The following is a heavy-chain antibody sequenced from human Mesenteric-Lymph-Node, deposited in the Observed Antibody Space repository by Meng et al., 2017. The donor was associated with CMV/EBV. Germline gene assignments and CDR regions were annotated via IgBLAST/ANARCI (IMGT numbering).Heavy chain of an antibody. CDR1: CGSFSGDY. D-gene: IGHD3-9*01. Sequence: GAELLKSADPLADTCDVYCGSFSGDYWRCIRQSPEKGLEWIGEINHSGSTTYNPSFTSRIIISVDTSTNQISLNMSSVTAADTAVYYCARGSSYDILTGYFDYWGQGALVTVSS. CDR2: INHSGST. CDR3: ARGSSYDILTGYFDY. V-gene: IGHV4-34*01. J-gene: IGHJ4*02.